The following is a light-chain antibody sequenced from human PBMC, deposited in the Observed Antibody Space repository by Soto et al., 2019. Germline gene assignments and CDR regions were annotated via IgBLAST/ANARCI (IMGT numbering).Light chain of an antibody. Sequence: EIVLTQSPGTLSLSPGERATLSCRASQSVSSTYLAWYQQKVGQAPRLLVYGASSRATGIPDRFSGSGSGTDFTLTINKLEPEDFAVYYCQQYGSSPLTFGEGTKVEIK. CDR2: GAS. CDR3: QQYGSSPLT. J-gene: IGKJ4*01. V-gene: IGKV3-20*01. CDR1: QSVSSTY.